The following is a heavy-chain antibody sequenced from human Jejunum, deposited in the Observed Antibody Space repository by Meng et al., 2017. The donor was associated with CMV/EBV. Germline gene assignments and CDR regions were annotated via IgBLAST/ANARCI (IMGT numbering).Heavy chain of an antibody. D-gene: IGHD2-15*01. CDR1: FSFSSYA. V-gene: IGHV3-30*02. Sequence: FSFSSYAMSLVRQAPGQGLEWVAFTRYDGVNKYHADSVKGRFTISKDFSENTLYLQMSSLTVDDTAIYYCAKDRGSGGNGYGLDVWGQGTTVTVSS. CDR3: AKDRGSGGNGYGLDV. J-gene: IGHJ6*02. CDR2: TRYDGVNK.